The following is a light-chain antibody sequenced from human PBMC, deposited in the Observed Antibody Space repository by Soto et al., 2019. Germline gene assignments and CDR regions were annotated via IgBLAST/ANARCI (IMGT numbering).Light chain of an antibody. CDR3: AAWDDSLNGVV. V-gene: IGLV1-44*01. CDR2: SNN. Sequence: QSVLTQPPSASGTPGRRATFSCFGSSSKIAINTVNWYQQLPGTAPKLLIYSNNQRPSGVPDRFSGSKSGTSASLAISGLQSEDEADYYCAAWDDSLNGVVFGGGTKLTVL. J-gene: IGLJ2*01. CDR1: SSKIAINT.